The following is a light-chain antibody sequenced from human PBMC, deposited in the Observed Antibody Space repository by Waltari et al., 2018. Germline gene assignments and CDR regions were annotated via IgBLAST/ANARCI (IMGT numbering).Light chain of an antibody. CDR1: QGIRND. Sequence: AIQMTQSPSSLSASLGDRVTITCRASQGIRNDLGWYRHKPGEAPELLIYATSTLHTGVPSRFSGSSSGTAFTLTISSLQPEDFATYYCLQDNSYPWTFGQGTKVEIK. CDR2: ATS. V-gene: IGKV1-6*01. CDR3: LQDNSYPWT. J-gene: IGKJ1*01.